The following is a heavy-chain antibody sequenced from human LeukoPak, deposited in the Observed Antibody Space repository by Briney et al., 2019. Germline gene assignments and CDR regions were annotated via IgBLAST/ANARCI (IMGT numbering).Heavy chain of an antibody. V-gene: IGHV2-70*04. D-gene: IGHD2-15*01. CDR3: ARSGPDALYCSGGSCYSIAFDI. CDR2: IDWDDDK. CDR1: GLSLSTSGMR. J-gene: IGHJ3*02. Sequence: SGPTLVNPTQTLTLTCTFSGLSLSTSGMRVSWIRQPPGKALEWLARIDWDDDKFYSTSLKTRLTISKDTSKNQVVLTMTNMDPVDTATYYCARSGPDALYCSGGSCYSIAFDIWGQGTMVTVSS.